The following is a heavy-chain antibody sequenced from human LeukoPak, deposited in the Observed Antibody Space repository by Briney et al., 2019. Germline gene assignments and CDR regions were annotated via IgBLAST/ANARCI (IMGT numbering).Heavy chain of an antibody. CDR1: GYTFTGYY. CDR2: INPNSGGT. J-gene: IGHJ4*02. CDR3: ARVLSAYYDSSGHQRPFDY. D-gene: IGHD3-22*01. Sequence: ASVKVSCKASGYTFTGYYMHWVRQAPGQGLEWMGGINPNSGGTNYAQKFQGRVTMTRDTSISTAYMELSRLRSDDTAVYYCARVLSAYYDSSGHQRPFDYWGQGTLVTVSS. V-gene: IGHV1-2*02.